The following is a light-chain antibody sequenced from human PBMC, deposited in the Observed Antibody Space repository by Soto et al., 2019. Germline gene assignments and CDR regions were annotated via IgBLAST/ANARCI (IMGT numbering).Light chain of an antibody. CDR3: QHYNSYSEA. J-gene: IGKJ1*01. Sequence: EIVLTQSPGTLSLSPGERATLSCRASQSVSNNYLARYQQKPGQAPRLLIYGASTRATGIPARFSGSGSGTEFTLTISSLQSEDFATYYCQHYNSYSEAFGQGTKVDI. CDR1: QSVSNN. CDR2: GAS. V-gene: IGKV3-15*01.